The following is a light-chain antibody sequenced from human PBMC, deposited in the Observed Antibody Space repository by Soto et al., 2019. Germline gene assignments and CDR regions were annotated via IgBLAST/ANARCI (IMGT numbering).Light chain of an antibody. CDR1: SSNIGAGYD. CDR3: QSYDSSLSGYV. Sequence: QSVLTQPPSVSGAPGQRVTISCTVSSSNIGAGYDVHWYHQFPGTAPKLLIYGNSNRPSGVPDRFSGSKSGTSASLAITGLQAEDEADYYCQSYDSSLSGYVFGTGTKVTVL. J-gene: IGLJ1*01. CDR2: GNS. V-gene: IGLV1-40*01.